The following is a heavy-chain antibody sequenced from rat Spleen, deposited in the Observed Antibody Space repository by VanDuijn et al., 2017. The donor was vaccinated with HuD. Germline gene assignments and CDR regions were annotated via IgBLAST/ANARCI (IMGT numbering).Heavy chain of an antibody. CDR3: ARRHYGYTDYFDY. CDR1: GFTFSNYD. V-gene: IGHV5S13*01. CDR2: ISPSGGGT. Sequence: EVQLVESGGGLVQPGRSLKLSCAVSGFTFSNYDMAWVRQAPTKGLEWVASISPSGGGTYYRDSVKGRFTVSRDNAKNTLHLQMDSLRSEDTATYYCARRHYGYTDYFDYWGQGVMVTVSS. D-gene: IGHD1-6*01. J-gene: IGHJ2*01.